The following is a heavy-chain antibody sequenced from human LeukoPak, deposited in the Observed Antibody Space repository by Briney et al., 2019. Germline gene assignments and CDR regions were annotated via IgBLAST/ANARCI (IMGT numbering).Heavy chain of an antibody. D-gene: IGHD4-17*01. CDR2: ISGSGGST. J-gene: IGHJ4*02. CDR3: AKDRARVSYGVDFDY. V-gene: IGHV3-23*01. Sequence: GGSLRLSCAASGFTFSSYAMSWVRQAPGKGLEWVSAISGSGGSTYYADSVKGRFTISRDNSKNTLYLQMSSLRAEDTAVYYCAKDRARVSYGVDFDYWGQGTLVTVSS. CDR1: GFTFSSYA.